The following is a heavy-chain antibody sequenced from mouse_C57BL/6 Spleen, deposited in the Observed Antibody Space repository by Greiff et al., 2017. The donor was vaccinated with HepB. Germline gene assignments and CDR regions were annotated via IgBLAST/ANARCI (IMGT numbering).Heavy chain of an antibody. CDR2: IWWDDDK. J-gene: IGHJ3*01. V-gene: IGHV8-8*01. Sequence: QVTLKECGPGILQPSQPLSLTCSFSGFSLSTFGMGVGWIRQPSGKGLEWLAHIWWDDDKYYNPALKSRLTISKDTSKNQVFLKIANVDTADTATYYCARMEEELGRFAYWGQGTLVTVSA. D-gene: IGHD4-1*01. CDR1: GFSLSTFGMG. CDR3: ARMEEELGRFAY.